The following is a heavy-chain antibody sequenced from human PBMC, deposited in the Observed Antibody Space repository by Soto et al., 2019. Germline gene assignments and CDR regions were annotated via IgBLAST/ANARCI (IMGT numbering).Heavy chain of an antibody. D-gene: IGHD1-1*01. CDR2: ISYDGSNK. V-gene: IGHV3-30-3*01. J-gene: IGHJ4*02. Sequence: QVQLVESGGGVVQPGRSLRLSCAASGFTFSSYAMHWVRQAPGKGLEWVAVISYDGSNKYYADSVKGRFTISRDNSKNTLYLQMDSLRAEDTAVYYCESEIERLFDSWGQGTLVTVSS. CDR1: GFTFSSYA. CDR3: ESEIERLFDS.